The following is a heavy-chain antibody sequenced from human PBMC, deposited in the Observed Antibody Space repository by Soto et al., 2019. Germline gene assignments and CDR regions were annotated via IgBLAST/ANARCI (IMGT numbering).Heavy chain of an antibody. CDR1: GGTFRTES. CDR2: ILPFFGTA. CDR3: ARGHEYGGNSDAFAV. Sequence: QVHLVQSGAEVKKPGSSVKVSCKYSGGTFRTESINWVRQAPGQGLEWMGGILPFFGTADYAPRLQGRVNITADGATTTAYMELSSLTSQDTGVYFCARGHEYGGNSDAFAVWGQGTMVTVSS. J-gene: IGHJ3*01. D-gene: IGHD4-17*01. V-gene: IGHV1-69*13.